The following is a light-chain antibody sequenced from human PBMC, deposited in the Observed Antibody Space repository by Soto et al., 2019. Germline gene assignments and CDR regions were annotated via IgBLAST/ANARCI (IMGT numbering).Light chain of an antibody. Sequence: EVELTQSPATLSLSPGERATLFCGASQSVSTNYIAWYQQKPGLAPRLLIYDATSRAAGISHRFSGSGSATDYTLTINRLEPEDFAVYYCQQYGSSPRFGEGTKVDSK. CDR1: QSVSTNY. V-gene: IGKV3D-20*01. J-gene: IGKJ1*01. CDR2: DAT. CDR3: QQYGSSPR.